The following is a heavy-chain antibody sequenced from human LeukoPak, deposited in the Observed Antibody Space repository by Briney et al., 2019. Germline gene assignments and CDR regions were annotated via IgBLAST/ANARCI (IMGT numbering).Heavy chain of an antibody. D-gene: IGHD5-12*01. CDR3: AGGDQRGYSGYDSYGY. CDR1: GFTFSSYE. Sequence: GGSLRLSCAASGFTFSSYEMNWVRQAPGKGLEWVSYISSSGSTIYYADSAKGRFTISRDNAKNSLYLQMNSLRAEDTAVYYCAGGDQRGYSGYDSYGYWGQGTLVTVSS. V-gene: IGHV3-48*03. J-gene: IGHJ4*02. CDR2: ISSSGSTI.